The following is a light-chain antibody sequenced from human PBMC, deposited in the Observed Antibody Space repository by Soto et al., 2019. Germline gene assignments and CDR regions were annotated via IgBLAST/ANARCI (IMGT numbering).Light chain of an antibody. V-gene: IGKV3-15*01. J-gene: IGKJ2*01. CDR2: GAS. CDR1: QSVSTH. CDR3: QQYYDWPPKYT. Sequence: EIVMTQSPATLSVSPGERVTLPCRASQSVSTHLAWYQQRPGQAPRLLIYGASTRATGVPGRFSGSWSGTEFTLTISSLQSEDFALYFCQQYYDWPPKYTFGQGTKLEIK.